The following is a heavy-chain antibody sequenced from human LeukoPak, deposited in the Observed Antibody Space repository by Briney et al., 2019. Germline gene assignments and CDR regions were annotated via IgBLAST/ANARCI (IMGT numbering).Heavy chain of an antibody. V-gene: IGHV3-23*01. J-gene: IGHJ4*02. CDR1: GFTFRSYA. CDR2: LSASGGTT. Sequence: PGGSLRLSCAASGFTFRSYAMSWVRQAPGKGLEWVSALSASGGTTYYADFVKGRFTVSRDNSKNTLHLQMYNLRVEDTAVYYCAKDRAPGIAVAGSKFGFDYWGQGSLVTVSS. CDR3: AKDRAPGIAVAGSKFGFDY. D-gene: IGHD6-19*01.